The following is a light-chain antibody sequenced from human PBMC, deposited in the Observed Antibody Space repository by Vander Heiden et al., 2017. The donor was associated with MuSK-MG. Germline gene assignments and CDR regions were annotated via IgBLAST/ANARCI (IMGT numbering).Light chain of an antibody. CDR1: QDIDDD. V-gene: IGKV5-2*01. J-gene: IGKJ2*03. Sequence: TLTQPPAFMSATPGDKVNISCKASQDIDDDVNWYQQRPGETPVFIIQEATKLVPGVPPRFSGSGYGTEFTLTIHNMESEDAGYYFCRQHYHLPYSFGQGTKLEIE. CDR3: RQHYHLPYS. CDR2: EAT.